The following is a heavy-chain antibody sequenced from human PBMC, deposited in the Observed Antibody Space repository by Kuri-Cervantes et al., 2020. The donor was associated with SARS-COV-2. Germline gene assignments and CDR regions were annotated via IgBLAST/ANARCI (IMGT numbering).Heavy chain of an antibody. Sequence: GGSLRLSCAVSGFNFSRADIHWVRQAPGKGLEWVAVISYDGKKKKCIGSGKGRLTISRDNSQNTVYLRMTNLRTEDTAMYYCATDHFGVHDFWGQGTLVNVSS. CDR1: GFNFSRAD. CDR2: ISYDGKKK. J-gene: IGHJ4*02. V-gene: IGHV3-30*03. CDR3: ATDHFGVHDF. D-gene: IGHD2-21*01.